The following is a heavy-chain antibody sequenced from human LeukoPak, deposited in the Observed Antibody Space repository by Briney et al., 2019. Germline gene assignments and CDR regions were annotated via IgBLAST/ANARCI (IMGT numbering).Heavy chain of an antibody. CDR1: GGSISSSSYY. CDR2: IYYSGST. CDR3: TSGGMVSGDY. Sequence: SETLSLTCTVSGGSISSSSYYWGWIRQPSGKGLEWIGSIYYSGSTYYNPSLKSRVTISVDTSKNQFSLKLSSVTAADTAVYYCTSGGMVSGDYWGHGTLVTVSS. V-gene: IGHV4-39*01. D-gene: IGHD2-8*01. J-gene: IGHJ4*01.